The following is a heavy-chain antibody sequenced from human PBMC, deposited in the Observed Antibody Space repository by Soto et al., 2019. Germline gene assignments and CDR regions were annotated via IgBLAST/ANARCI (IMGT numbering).Heavy chain of an antibody. CDR1: GFTFSSYA. J-gene: IGHJ5*02. CDR2: ITGSGGST. Sequence: GGSLRLSCAASGFTFSSYAMSWVRQSPGKGLEWVSGITGSGGSTNYADSVKGRFTISRYNSKNTLYLQMSGLRAEDTAVYYCAKDPPTLAPRPVLQKNWFDPWGQGTLVTVSS. CDR3: AKDPPTLAPRPVLQKNWFDP. V-gene: IGHV3-23*01. D-gene: IGHD6-6*01.